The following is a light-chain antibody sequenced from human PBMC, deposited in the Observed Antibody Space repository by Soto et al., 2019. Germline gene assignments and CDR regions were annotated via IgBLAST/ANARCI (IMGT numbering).Light chain of an antibody. CDR1: SGHSSYA. Sequence: QPVLTQSPSASASLGASVKLTCTLSSGHSSYAIAWHQQQPEKGPRYLMKLDSDGSHTKGDAIPGRFSGSSSGAARYLTISRLQSEDEADDCCPTWGTGLHVVFGGGTKLTVL. J-gene: IGLJ2*01. CDR3: PTWGTGLHVV. CDR2: LDSDGSH. V-gene: IGLV4-69*01.